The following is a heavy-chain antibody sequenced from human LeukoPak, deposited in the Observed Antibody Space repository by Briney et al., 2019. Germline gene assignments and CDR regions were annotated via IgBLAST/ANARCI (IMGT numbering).Heavy chain of an antibody. J-gene: IGHJ6*03. CDR3: ARAHAIAMAGSSDYFYHYKDV. V-gene: IGHV5-51*01. CDR2: IYPDDSDT. Sequence: GESLKISCKASAYSFASYWIGWVRQMPGKGLGWMGIIYPDDSDTRYSPSFQGQVAISVDKSISTAYLQWRSLKASDTAIYYCARAHAIAMAGSSDYFYHYKDVWGKGTSVTV. CDR1: AYSFASYW. D-gene: IGHD6-19*01.